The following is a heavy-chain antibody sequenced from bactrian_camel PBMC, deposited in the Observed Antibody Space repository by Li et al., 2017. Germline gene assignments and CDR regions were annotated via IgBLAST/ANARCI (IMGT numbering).Heavy chain of an antibody. CDR2: IDSGGST. V-gene: IGHV3S55*01. Sequence: HVQLVESGGGSVQAGGSLRLSCAGAIITYSGYCMGWSRQAPGKEREWVAGIDSGGSTSYSESVQGRFTISKDNAKNTLYLQLNSLKPEDTAMYFCGIDPARGSCYGPRRRSLTYWGQGTQVTVS. J-gene: IGHJ4*01. D-gene: IGHD5*01. CDR1: IITYSGYC. CDR3: GIDPARGSCYGPRRRSLTY.